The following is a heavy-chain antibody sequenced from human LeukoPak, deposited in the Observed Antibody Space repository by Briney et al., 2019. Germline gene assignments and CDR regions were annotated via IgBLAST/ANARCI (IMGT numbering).Heavy chain of an antibody. J-gene: IGHJ5*02. CDR3: AREVDPGVTVGARGYNWFDP. V-gene: IGHV1-69*13. CDR2: IIPIFGTA. Sequence: GASVKVSCKASGGTFSSYAISWVRQAPGQGLEWMGGIIPIFGTANYAQKFQGRVTITADESTSTAYMGLSSLRSEDTAVYYCAREVDPGVTVGARGYNWFDPWGQGTLVTVSS. CDR1: GGTFSSYA. D-gene: IGHD1-26*01.